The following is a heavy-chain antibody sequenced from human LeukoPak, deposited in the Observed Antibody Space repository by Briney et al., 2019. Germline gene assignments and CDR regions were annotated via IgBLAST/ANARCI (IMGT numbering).Heavy chain of an antibody. V-gene: IGHV3-21*01. CDR2: ISGDSSGNYI. Sequence: KTGGSLRLSCVAPGFSFSQYSMNWVRQAPGKGLEWVSTISGDSSGNYIDYADSVKVRFTISRDNAKNSVFLQMNGLTDDDTAVYYCTREGGVGSWGQGTLVSVSS. CDR1: GFSFSQYS. J-gene: IGHJ5*01. CDR3: TREGGVGS. D-gene: IGHD3-16*01.